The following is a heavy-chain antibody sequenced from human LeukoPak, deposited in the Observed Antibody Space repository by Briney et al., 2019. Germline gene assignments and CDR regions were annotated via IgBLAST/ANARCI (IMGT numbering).Heavy chain of an antibody. V-gene: IGHV3-21*01. D-gene: IGHD6-6*01. J-gene: IGHJ4*02. Sequence: GGSLRLSCAASGFTFSSYSMNWVRQAPGKGLEWVSSISSSSSYIYYADSVKGRFTISRDNAKNSLYLQMNSLRAEDTAVYYCARDQSSSSVFDYWGQGTLVTVSS. CDR3: ARDQSSSSVFDY. CDR2: ISSSSSYI. CDR1: GFTFSSYS.